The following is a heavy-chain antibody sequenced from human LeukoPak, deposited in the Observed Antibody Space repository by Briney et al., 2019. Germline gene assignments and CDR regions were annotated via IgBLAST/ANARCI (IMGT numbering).Heavy chain of an antibody. CDR1: GYSISSSA. V-gene: IGHV7-4-1*02. Sequence: ASVKVSCKASGYSISSSAMNWVRQAPGQGLEWMGWINTNTGNPTYAQGFTGRFVFSLDTFVSTAYLQISSLKDDDTAVYYCARDPQSMAFDIWGQGTMVSVSS. CDR3: ARDPQSMAFDI. CDR2: INTNTGNP. D-gene: IGHD2-21*01. J-gene: IGHJ3*02.